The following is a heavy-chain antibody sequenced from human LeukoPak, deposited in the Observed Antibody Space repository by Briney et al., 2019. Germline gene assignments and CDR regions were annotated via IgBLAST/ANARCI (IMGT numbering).Heavy chain of an antibody. CDR2: IYYSGST. V-gene: IGHV4-39*01. CDR3: AGDLDFWSGSPVRYFDY. Sequence: SETLSLTCTVSGGSISSSSYYWGWIRQPPGKGLEWIGSIYYSGSTYYNPSLKSRVTISVDTSKNQFSLKLSSVTAADTAVYYCAGDLDFWSGSPVRYFDYWGQGTLVTVSS. D-gene: IGHD3-3*01. J-gene: IGHJ4*02. CDR1: GGSISSSSYY.